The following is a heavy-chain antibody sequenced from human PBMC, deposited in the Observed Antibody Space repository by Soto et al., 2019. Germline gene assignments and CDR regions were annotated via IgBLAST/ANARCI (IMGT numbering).Heavy chain of an antibody. V-gene: IGHV1-18*01. D-gene: IGHD2-15*01. CDR1: GYTFTSYG. CDR2: ISAYNGNT. CDR3: ARANVVAATFGFDY. Sequence: ASVKVSCKASGYTFTSYGISWVRQAPGQGLERMGWISAYNGNTNYAQKLQGRVTMTTDTSTSTAYMELRSLRSDDTAVYYCARANVVAATFGFDYWGQGTLVTVSS. J-gene: IGHJ4*02.